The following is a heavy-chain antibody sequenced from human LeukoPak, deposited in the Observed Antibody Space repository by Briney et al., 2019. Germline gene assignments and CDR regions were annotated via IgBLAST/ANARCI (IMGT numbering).Heavy chain of an antibody. CDR2: FYSAGST. V-gene: IGHV3-66*02. CDR1: GFTVSSNY. CDR3: ARDTDEYGMDV. D-gene: IGHD4-17*01. J-gene: IGHJ6*02. Sequence: GGSLRLSCAASGFTVSSNYMSWVRQAPGKGLEWVSVFYSAGSTYYADSVKGRFTISRDNSKNTLYLQMNSLRAEDTALYYCARDTDEYGMDVWGQGTTVTVSS.